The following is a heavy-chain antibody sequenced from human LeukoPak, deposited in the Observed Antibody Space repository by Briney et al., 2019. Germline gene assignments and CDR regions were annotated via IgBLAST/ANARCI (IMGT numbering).Heavy chain of an antibody. CDR2: ISSSSSYI. CDR1: GFTFCSYS. V-gene: IGHV3-21*01. D-gene: IGHD6-19*01. Sequence: GGSLRLSCAASGFTFCSYSMNWVRQAPGKGLEWVSSISSSSSYIYYADSVKGRFTISRDNAKNSLYLQMNSLRAEDTAVYYCATKYSSGFDYWGQGTLVTVSS. CDR3: ATKYSSGFDY. J-gene: IGHJ4*02.